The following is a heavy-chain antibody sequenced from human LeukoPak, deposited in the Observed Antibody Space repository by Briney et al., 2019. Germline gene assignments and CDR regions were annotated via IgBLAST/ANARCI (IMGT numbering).Heavy chain of an antibody. D-gene: IGHD1-1*01. J-gene: IGHJ4*02. CDR3: AKEGTASKPSDLDY. V-gene: IGHV3-23*01. CDR1: GFTFSSYA. CDR2: ISGSGGST. Sequence: PGGSLRLSCAASGFTFSSYAMSWVRQAPGKGLEWVSAISGSGGSTYYADSVKGRFTISRDNSRNTLYLQMNSLRTEDTAVYYCAKEGTASKPSDLDYWGQGTLVTVSS.